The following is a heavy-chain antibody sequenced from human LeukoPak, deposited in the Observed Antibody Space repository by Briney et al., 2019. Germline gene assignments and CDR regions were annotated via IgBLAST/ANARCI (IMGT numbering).Heavy chain of an antibody. CDR3: AKTARLRYFEY. CDR1: GASISNYY. CDR2: IFYSGST. D-gene: IGHD3-9*01. J-gene: IGHJ4*02. Sequence: SETLSLTCTVSGASISNYYWGWVRQPPGKGLEWVGYIFYSGSTNYNPSLKSRVTISLDTSKNQFSLNLTSVTAADTAVYYCAKTARLRYFEYWGQGTLVTVFS. V-gene: IGHV4-59*03.